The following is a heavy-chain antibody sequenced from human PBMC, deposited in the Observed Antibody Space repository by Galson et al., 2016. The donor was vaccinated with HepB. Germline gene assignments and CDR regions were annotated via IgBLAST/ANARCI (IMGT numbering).Heavy chain of an antibody. V-gene: IGHV3-48*03. CDR2: ISSSGSTK. J-gene: IGHJ6*02. CDR1: GFTFSSYE. D-gene: IGHD4-23*01. CDR3: ARDYEVVINYGMDV. Sequence: SLRLSCAASGFTFSSYEMNWVRQAPGKGLEWVSYISSSGSTKYYADSVKGRFTISRDNAKNSLYLQMNSLRAEDTAVYYCARDYEVVINYGMDVWGQGTTVTVSS.